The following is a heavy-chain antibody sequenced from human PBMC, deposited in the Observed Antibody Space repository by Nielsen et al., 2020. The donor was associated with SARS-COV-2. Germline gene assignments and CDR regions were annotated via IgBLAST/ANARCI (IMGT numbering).Heavy chain of an antibody. Sequence: SVKVSCKASGGTFSSYAISWVRQAPGQGLEWMGGIIPIFGTANYAQKFQGRVTITADESTSTAYMELSSLRSEDTAVYYCATMYPQYYYYYYGMDVWGQGTTVTVSS. J-gene: IGHJ6*02. CDR3: ATMYPQYYYYYYGMDV. V-gene: IGHV1-69*13. D-gene: IGHD1/OR15-1a*01. CDR2: IIPIFGTA. CDR1: GGTFSSYA.